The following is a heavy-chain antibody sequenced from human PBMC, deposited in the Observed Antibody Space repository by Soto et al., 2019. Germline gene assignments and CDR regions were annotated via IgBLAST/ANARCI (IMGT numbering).Heavy chain of an antibody. J-gene: IGHJ4*02. CDR3: AKGSLAAAGPTEGY. CDR2: ISGSGGST. D-gene: IGHD6-13*01. Sequence: GGSLRLSCAASGFTFSTYGMHWVRQAPGKGLEWVSAISGSGGSTYYADSVRGRFTICRDNSKNTLYLQMNSLRAEDTAVYYCAKGSLAAAGPTEGYWGQGTLVTVSS. V-gene: IGHV3-23*01. CDR1: GFTFSTYG.